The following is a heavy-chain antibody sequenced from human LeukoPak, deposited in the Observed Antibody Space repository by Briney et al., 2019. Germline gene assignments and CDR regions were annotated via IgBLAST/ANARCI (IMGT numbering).Heavy chain of an antibody. CDR3: ARALAGDFDY. CDR2: IYHSGST. Sequence: SQTLSLTCAVSGGSSSSGGYSWSWIRQPPGKVLEWIGYIYHSGSTYYNPSLKSRVTISVDRSKNQFSLKLSSVTAADTAVYYCARALAGDFDYWGQGTLVTVSS. D-gene: IGHD6-19*01. CDR1: GGSSSSGGYS. V-gene: IGHV4-30-2*01. J-gene: IGHJ4*02.